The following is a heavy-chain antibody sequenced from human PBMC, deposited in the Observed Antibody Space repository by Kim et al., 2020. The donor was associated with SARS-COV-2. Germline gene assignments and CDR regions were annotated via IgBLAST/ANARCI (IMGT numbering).Heavy chain of an antibody. J-gene: IGHJ6*02. Sequence: SVKVSCKASGGSFSNYGFSWVRQAPGQGLEWMGGIIPIFGTTNYAQKFQGRVTITADESTSTAYMELSSLRSEDTAMYYCARDRRNLHGLDVWGQGTTVTVSS. CDR3: ARDRRNLHGLDV. V-gene: IGHV1-69*13. CDR1: GGSFSNYG. CDR2: IIPIFGTT.